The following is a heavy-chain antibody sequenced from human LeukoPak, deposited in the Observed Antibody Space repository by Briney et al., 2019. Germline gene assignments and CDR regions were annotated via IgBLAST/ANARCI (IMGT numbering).Heavy chain of an antibody. CDR1: GYSFSRYG. J-gene: IGHJ4*02. D-gene: IGHD5-24*01. V-gene: IGHV1-18*01. CDR3: ARDAHRSESDY. CDR2: INAYNGNT. Sequence: ASVKVSCKASGYSFSRYGITWVRQAPGQGLDWMGWINAYNGNTNSAQRLHGRVTMTTDTSTSTAYLELRNLRSDDTAIYYCARDAHRSESDYWGQGTLVTVSS.